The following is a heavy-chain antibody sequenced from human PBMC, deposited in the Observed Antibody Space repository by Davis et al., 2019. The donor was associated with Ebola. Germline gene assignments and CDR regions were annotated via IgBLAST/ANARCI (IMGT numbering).Heavy chain of an antibody. D-gene: IGHD5-24*01. CDR2: ISSSSTTI. Sequence: GGSLRLSCAASGFTFTSYAMDWVRQAPGKGLEWVSYISSSSTTIYYADSVKGRFTISRDNAKNSLYLQMNSLRAEDTAVYYCASFEMATPFDYWGQGTLVTVSS. J-gene: IGHJ4*02. V-gene: IGHV3-48*01. CDR3: ASFEMATPFDY. CDR1: GFTFTSYA.